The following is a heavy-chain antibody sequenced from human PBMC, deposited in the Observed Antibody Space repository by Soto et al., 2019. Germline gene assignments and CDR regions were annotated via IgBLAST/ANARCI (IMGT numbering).Heavy chain of an antibody. V-gene: IGHV1-69*13. CDR3: ARGSPNYGSAPAYGMDV. J-gene: IGHJ6*02. CDR1: GGTFSSYA. CDR2: IIPIFGTA. D-gene: IGHD3-10*01. Sequence: SVKVSCKASGGTFSSYAISWVRQAPGQGLEWMGGIIPIFGTANYAQKFQGRVTITADESTSTAYMELSSLRSEDTAVYYCARGSPNYGSAPAYGMDVWGQGTTVTVSS.